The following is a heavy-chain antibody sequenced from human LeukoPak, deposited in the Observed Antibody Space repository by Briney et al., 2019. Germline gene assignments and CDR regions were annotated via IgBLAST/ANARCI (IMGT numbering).Heavy chain of an antibody. D-gene: IGHD3-22*01. Sequence: GGSLRLSCAASGFIVSSNYMNWARQAPEKGLEWVSVIYSGGSTYYADSVKGRFTISRDNSKNTLYLQMNSLRAEDMAVYYCARAASYYYDSSGYYPPYGMDVWGQGTTVTVSS. CDR1: GFIVSSNY. J-gene: IGHJ6*02. CDR3: ARAASYYYDSSGYYPPYGMDV. CDR2: IYSGGST. V-gene: IGHV3-53*01.